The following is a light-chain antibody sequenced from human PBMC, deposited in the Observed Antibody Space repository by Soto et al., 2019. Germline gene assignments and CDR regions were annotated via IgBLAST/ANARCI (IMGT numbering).Light chain of an antibody. CDR1: SSDVGGYKY. J-gene: IGLJ1*01. Sequence: QSALTQPASVSGSPGQSITISCTGTSSDVGGYKYVSWCQQHPGKAPKLLIYEVSNRPSGISNRFSGSKSGNTASLTISGLQAEDETDYYCTSYTSSSARVFGTGTKLTVL. CDR2: EVS. V-gene: IGLV2-14*01. CDR3: TSYTSSSARV.